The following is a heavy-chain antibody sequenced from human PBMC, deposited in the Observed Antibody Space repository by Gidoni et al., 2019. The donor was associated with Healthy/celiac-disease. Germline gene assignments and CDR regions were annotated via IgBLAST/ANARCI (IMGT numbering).Heavy chain of an antibody. J-gene: IGHJ4*02. Sequence: QVQLQQWAAGLLKPSETLSLTCAVYGGSFSGYYWSCIRPPPGKGLEWIGEINHSGSTNDNPAIKSRVTISVDTSKNQFSLKMSSVTAADTAVYYCARGRGYYYGSGGYHRGQIGYGYWGQGTLVTVSA. CDR2: INHSGST. CDR3: ARGRGYYYGSGGYHRGQIGYGY. V-gene: IGHV4-34*01. CDR1: GGSFSGYY. D-gene: IGHD3-10*01.